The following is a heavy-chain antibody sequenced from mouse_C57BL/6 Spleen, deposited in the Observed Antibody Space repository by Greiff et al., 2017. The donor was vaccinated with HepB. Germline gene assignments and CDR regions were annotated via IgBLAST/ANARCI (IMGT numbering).Heavy chain of an antibody. CDR1: GFNIKNTY. CDR2: IDPANGNT. Sequence: VQLQQSGAELVRPGASVKLSCTASGFNIKNTYMHWVKQRPEQGLEWIGRIDPANGNTKYAPKFQGKATITADTSSNTAYLQLSSLTSEDTAIYYCVLIYYYGSSYVGDAMDYWGQGTSVTVSS. J-gene: IGHJ4*01. V-gene: IGHV14-3*01. CDR3: VLIYYYGSSYVGDAMDY. D-gene: IGHD1-1*01.